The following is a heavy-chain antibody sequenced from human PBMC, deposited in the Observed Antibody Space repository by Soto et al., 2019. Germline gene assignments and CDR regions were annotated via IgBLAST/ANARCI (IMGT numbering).Heavy chain of an antibody. V-gene: IGHV3-9*01. J-gene: IGHJ2*01. D-gene: IGHD3-9*01. CDR1: GFTFDDYA. CDR2: ISWNSGSI. CDR3: AKDVYYEIEGWYFDL. Sequence: EVQLVESGGGLVQPGRSLRLSCAASGFTFDDYAMHWVRQAPGKGLEWVSGISWNSGSIGYAESVKGRFTISRDNAKNSLYLQMNSLRAEDTALYYCAKDVYYEIEGWYFDLWGRGTLVTVSS.